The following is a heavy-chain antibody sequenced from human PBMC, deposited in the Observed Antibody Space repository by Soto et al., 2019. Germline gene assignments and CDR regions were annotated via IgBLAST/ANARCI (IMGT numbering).Heavy chain of an antibody. Sequence: QVQLVESGGGVVQPGRSLRLSCAPSGFTFSHFAMHWVRQAPGKGLEWVALISYDGGKKYYGDSVRGRFIISRDSSLYLQKNSVTVQDTAIEYCAREAEWNLLGRIDAWGQGTLVTVSS. CDR2: ISYDGGKK. J-gene: IGHJ5*02. V-gene: IGHV3-30-3*01. D-gene: IGHD1-26*01. CDR3: AREAEWNLLGRIDA. CDR1: GFTFSHFA.